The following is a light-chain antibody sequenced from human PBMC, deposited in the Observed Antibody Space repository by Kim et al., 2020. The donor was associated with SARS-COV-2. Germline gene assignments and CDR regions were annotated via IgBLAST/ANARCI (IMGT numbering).Light chain of an antibody. Sequence: QSALTQPASVSGSPGQSITISCTGTSSDVGGYNYVSWYQQHPGKAPKLMIYDVSKRPSGVSNRFSGSKSGNTASLTISGLQAEDKADYYCNSYTSSSTLVFGGGTQLTV. CDR1: SSDVGGYNY. CDR3: NSYTSSSTLV. V-gene: IGLV2-14*01. J-gene: IGLJ3*02. CDR2: DVS.